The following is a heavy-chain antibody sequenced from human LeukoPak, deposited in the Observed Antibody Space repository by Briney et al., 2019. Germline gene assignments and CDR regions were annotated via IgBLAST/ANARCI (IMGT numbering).Heavy chain of an antibody. Sequence: ASVKVSCKASGYTFTSYSISWVRQAPGQGLEWMGWISAYNGNTNYAQKLQGRVTMTTDTSTSTAYMELRSLSSVTAADTAVYYCARNDFWSGYYIIGEGHDAFDIWGQGTMVTVSS. CDR3: ARNDFWSGYYIIGEGHDAFDI. J-gene: IGHJ3*02. CDR2: ISAYNGNT. V-gene: IGHV1-18*01. CDR1: GYTFTSYS. D-gene: IGHD3-3*01.